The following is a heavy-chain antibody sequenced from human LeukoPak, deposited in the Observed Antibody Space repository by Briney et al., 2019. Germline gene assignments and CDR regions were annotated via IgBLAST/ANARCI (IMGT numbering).Heavy chain of an antibody. J-gene: IGHJ3*02. Sequence: SETLSLTCTASGGSISSYYWSWIRQPPGKGLEWIGYIYYSGSTNYNPSLKSRVTISVDTSKNQFSLKLSSVTAADTAVYYCASGGSGFGELGGAFDIWGQGTMVTVSS. CDR3: ASGGSGFGELGGAFDI. D-gene: IGHD3-10*01. CDR1: GGSISSYY. V-gene: IGHV4-59*01. CDR2: IYYSGST.